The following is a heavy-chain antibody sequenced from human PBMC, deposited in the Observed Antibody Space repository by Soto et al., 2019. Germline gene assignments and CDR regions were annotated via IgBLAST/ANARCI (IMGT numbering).Heavy chain of an antibody. Sequence: GGSLRLSCAASGFTFSSYAMSWVRQAPGKGLEWVSSISGSGGSTYYADSVKGRFTISRDNSKNTLYLQMNSLRAEDTAVYYCAKYYYDSSGNYDAFDIWGQGTMVTVSS. CDR3: AKYYYDSSGNYDAFDI. D-gene: IGHD3-22*01. CDR2: ISGSGGST. J-gene: IGHJ3*02. CDR1: GFTFSSYA. V-gene: IGHV3-23*01.